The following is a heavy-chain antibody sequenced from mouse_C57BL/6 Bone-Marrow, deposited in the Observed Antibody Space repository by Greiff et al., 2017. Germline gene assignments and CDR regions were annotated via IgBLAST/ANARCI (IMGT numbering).Heavy chain of an antibody. J-gene: IGHJ2*01. V-gene: IGHV1-50*01. Sequence: QVQLQQPGAELVKPGASVKLSCKASGYTFTSYWMQWVKQRPGQGLEWIGEIDPSDSYTNYTQKFKGKATLTVDTSSSTASLQLSSLTSEDSAFYYYATGDYWGQGTTLTVSS. CDR2: IDPSDSYT. CDR1: GYTFTSYW. CDR3: ATGDY.